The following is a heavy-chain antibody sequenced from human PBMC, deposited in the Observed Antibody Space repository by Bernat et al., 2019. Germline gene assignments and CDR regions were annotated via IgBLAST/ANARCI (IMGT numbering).Heavy chain of an antibody. J-gene: IGHJ4*02. CDR2: ISSNGGST. CDR1: GFTFSSYA. Sequence: EVQLVESGGGLVQPGGSLRLSCAASGFTFSSYAMHWVRQAPGKGLEYVSAISSNGGSTYYANSVKGRFTISRDNSKNTLYLQMGSLRAEDMAVYYCARAVDSGHDLSYWGQGTLVTVSS. CDR3: ARAVDSGHDLSY. D-gene: IGHD5-12*01. V-gene: IGHV3-64*01.